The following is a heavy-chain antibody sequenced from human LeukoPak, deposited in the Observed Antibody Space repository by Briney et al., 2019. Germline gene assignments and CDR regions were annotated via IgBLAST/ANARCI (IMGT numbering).Heavy chain of an antibody. CDR2: ISTTSSYI. V-gene: IGHV3-21*01. D-gene: IGHD1-26*01. CDR3: ARRLSGSTSVGIDY. CDR1: GFTFSTYS. Sequence: PGGSLRLSCAASGFTFSTYSMNWVRQAPGKGLEWVSSISTTSSYIYYADSVKGRFTISSDNARSSLYLQLNSLRAADTAVYYCARRLSGSTSVGIDYWGQGTLVTVSS. J-gene: IGHJ4*02.